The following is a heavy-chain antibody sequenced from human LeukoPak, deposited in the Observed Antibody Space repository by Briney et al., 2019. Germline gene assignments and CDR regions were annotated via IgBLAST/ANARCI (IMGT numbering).Heavy chain of an antibody. CDR3: AKGWEPFSYYYYMDV. Sequence: AGGSRRLSCAASGFTFEDYAMHWVGQAPGKGWGWVSLISWDGGSTYYADSVKGRFTISRDNSKNSLYLQMNSLRAEDTALYYCAKGWEPFSYYYYMDVWGKGTTVTVSS. CDR1: GFTFEDYA. CDR2: ISWDGGST. J-gene: IGHJ6*03. D-gene: IGHD1-26*01. V-gene: IGHV3-43D*03.